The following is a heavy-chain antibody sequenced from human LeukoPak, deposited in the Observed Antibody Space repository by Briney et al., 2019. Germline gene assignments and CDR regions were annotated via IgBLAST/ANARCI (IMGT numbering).Heavy chain of an antibody. J-gene: IGHJ3*02. CDR3: ARETYYDSSGYYSVGAFDI. V-gene: IGHV3-30-3*01. Sequence: GGSLRLSCAASGFTFSSYAMHWVRQAPGKGLEWVAVISYDGSNKYYADSVKGRFTISRDNSKNTLYLQMNSLRAEDTAVYYCARETYYDSSGYYSVGAFDIWGQGTMVTVSS. CDR2: ISYDGSNK. CDR1: GFTFSSYA. D-gene: IGHD3-22*01.